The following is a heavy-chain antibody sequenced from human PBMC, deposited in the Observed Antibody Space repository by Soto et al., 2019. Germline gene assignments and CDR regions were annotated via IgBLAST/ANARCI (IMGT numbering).Heavy chain of an antibody. J-gene: IGHJ5*02. CDR3: ARGRWYSSSGVFDP. CDR1: GGSISSYY. V-gene: IGHV4-59*01. CDR2: IYYSGST. D-gene: IGHD6-6*01. Sequence: QVQLQESGPGLVKPSETLSLTCTVSGGSISSYYWSWIRQPPGKGLEWIGYIYYSGSTNYNPSLKSRVTISVDTSKNQFSLKLSSVTAVDTAVYYCARGRWYSSSGVFDPWGQGTLVTVSS.